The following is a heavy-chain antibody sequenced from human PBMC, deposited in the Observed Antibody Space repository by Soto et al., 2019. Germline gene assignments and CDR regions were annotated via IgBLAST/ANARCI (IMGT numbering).Heavy chain of an antibody. Sequence: GGSLRLSCAASGFTFSSYAMSWVRQAPGKGLERVSAISGSGGSTYYADSVKGRFTISRDNSKNTLYLQMNSLRAEDTAVYYCAKEVLLWFGELAPGNYYYGMDVWGQGTTVTVSS. J-gene: IGHJ6*02. CDR2: ISGSGGST. CDR1: GFTFSSYA. CDR3: AKEVLLWFGELAPGNYYYGMDV. D-gene: IGHD3-10*01. V-gene: IGHV3-23*01.